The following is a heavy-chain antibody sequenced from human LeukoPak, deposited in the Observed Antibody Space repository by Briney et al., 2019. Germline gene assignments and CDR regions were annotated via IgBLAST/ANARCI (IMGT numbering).Heavy chain of an antibody. CDR1: GFTFSDFA. V-gene: IGHV3-64*01. J-gene: IGHJ6*02. D-gene: IGHD3-3*01. Sequence: PEGSLRLSCAASGFTFSDFAMHWLRQAPGKGLEYVSTISSNGISPYYANSVKGRFTISRDNYMNMMYLQMGSLRDDDTAVYYCVRAHSIHDYHYGIDVWGHGTTVTVSS. CDR3: VRAHSIHDYHYGIDV. CDR2: ISSNGISP.